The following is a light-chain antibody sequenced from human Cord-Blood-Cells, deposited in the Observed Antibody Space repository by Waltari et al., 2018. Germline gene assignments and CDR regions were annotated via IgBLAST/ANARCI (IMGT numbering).Light chain of an antibody. CDR1: QSISSW. CDR3: KQYNSYSRT. CDR2: GAS. Sequence: DIQMTQSPSTLSASVGDRVTITCRASQSISSWLAWYQQKPGKAPKLLIYGASSLESGVPSRFSGSGSGTEFTLTISSLQPDDFATYYCKQYNSYSRTFGQGTKVEIK. V-gene: IGKV1-5*01. J-gene: IGKJ1*01.